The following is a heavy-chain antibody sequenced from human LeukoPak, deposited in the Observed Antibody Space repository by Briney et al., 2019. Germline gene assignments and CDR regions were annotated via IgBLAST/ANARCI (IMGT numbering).Heavy chain of an antibody. Sequence: APVKVSCKVSGYTLTELSMHWVRQAPGKGLEWMGGFDPEDGETIYAQKFQGRVTMTEDTSTDTAYMELSSLRSEDTAVYYCATPNSRWELLYFQHWGQGTLVTVSS. V-gene: IGHV1-24*01. CDR1: GYTLTELS. D-gene: IGHD1-26*01. CDR2: FDPEDGET. J-gene: IGHJ1*01. CDR3: ATPNSRWELLYFQH.